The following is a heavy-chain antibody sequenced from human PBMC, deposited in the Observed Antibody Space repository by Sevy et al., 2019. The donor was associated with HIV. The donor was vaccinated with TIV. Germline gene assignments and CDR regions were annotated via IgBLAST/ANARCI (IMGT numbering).Heavy chain of an antibody. D-gene: IGHD2-15*01. CDR1: GFTFSSYA. V-gene: IGHV3-30-3*01. CDR3: ARDRAGADIVVVVAARRFQH. Sequence: GGSLRLSCAASGFTFSSYAMHWVRQAPGKGLEWVALISYDGSNKYYADSVKGRFTISRDNSKNTLYLQMNSLRAEDTAVYYCARDRAGADIVVVVAARRFQHWGQGTLVTVSS. J-gene: IGHJ1*01. CDR2: ISYDGSNK.